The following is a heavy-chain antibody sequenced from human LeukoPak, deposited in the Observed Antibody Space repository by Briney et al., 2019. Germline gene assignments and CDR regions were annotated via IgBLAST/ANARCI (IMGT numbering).Heavy chain of an antibody. CDR1: GGSITDYY. CDR3: ARGVPYGPSYEFFDY. J-gene: IGHJ4*02. D-gene: IGHD3-10*01. CDR2: IYYSGST. Sequence: SETLSLTCTVSGGSITDYYWSWIRQPPGKGLECIGYIYYSGSTNYNPSLKSRVTISLHTSKNQFSLKLNSVTAADTVVYYCARGVPYGPSYEFFDYWGQGTLVTVSS. V-gene: IGHV4-59*01.